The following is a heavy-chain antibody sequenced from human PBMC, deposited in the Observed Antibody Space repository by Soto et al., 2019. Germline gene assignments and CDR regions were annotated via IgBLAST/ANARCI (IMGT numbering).Heavy chain of an antibody. CDR2: IYYSGST. CDR3: ASRYGDSFDF. J-gene: IGHJ4*02. CDR1: GGSISSYY. V-gene: IGHV4-59*08. Sequence: SETLSLTCTVSGGSISSYYWSWIRQPPGKGLEWIGYIYYSGSTNYNPSLKSRVTISVDSSKNQFSLKLSSVTAADTAVYYCASRYGDSFDFWGQGTLVTVSS. D-gene: IGHD4-17*01.